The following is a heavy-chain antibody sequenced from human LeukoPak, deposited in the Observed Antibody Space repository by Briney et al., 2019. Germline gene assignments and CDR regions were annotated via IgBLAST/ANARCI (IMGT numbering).Heavy chain of an antibody. V-gene: IGHV1-69*01. CDR3: AGRATVPRAFDI. Sequence: ASVKVSCKASGGTFSSYAISWVRQAPGQGLEWMGGIIPIFSTANYAQKFQGRVTITADESTSTAFMELSSLRSEDTAVYYCAGRATVPRAFDIWGQGTMVTVSS. J-gene: IGHJ3*02. CDR2: IIPIFSTA. CDR1: GGTFSSYA. D-gene: IGHD4-17*01.